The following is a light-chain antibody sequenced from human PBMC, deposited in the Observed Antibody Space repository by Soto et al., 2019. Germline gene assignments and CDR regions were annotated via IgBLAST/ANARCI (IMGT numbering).Light chain of an antibody. V-gene: IGKV3-20*01. CDR2: GAS. J-gene: IGKJ4*01. CDR1: QSFTFNY. Sequence: EIVLTQSPGTLSLSPGERATLSCRASQSFTFNYLAWYQQKPGQPPRLLIYGASNMATGIPDRFSGSGSGTDFTRTISRLEPEDFAVYYCQQYGTPPLTFGGGTQVEVK. CDR3: QQYGTPPLT.